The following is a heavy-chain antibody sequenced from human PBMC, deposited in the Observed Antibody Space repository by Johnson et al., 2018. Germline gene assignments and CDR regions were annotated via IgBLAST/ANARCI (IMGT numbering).Heavy chain of an antibody. Sequence: VQLVESGGGLVQPGGSLRLSCAASGFTFSSYAMSWVRQAPGKGLEWVSSISSSSRYIYYADSVKGRFTISRDNAKNSLYLQMNSLRAEDTAVYYCARDNLYDYDSSAYYFGGYFQHWGQGTLVTVSS. D-gene: IGHD3-22*01. CDR2: ISSSSRYI. J-gene: IGHJ1*01. CDR3: ARDNLYDYDSSAYYFGGYFQH. V-gene: IGHV3-21*01. CDR1: GFTFSSYA.